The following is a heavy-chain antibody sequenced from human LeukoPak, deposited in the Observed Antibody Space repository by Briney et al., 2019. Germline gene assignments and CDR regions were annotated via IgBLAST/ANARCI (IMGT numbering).Heavy chain of an antibody. J-gene: IGHJ3*02. CDR3: ARLYDCSSTSCHDAFDI. CDR1: GCTFTSYG. V-gene: IGHV1-18*01. D-gene: IGHD2-2*01. Sequence: GASVKVSCKASGCTFTSYGISWVRQAPGQGLEWMGWISAYNGNTNYAQKFQGRVTITTDESTSTAYMELSSLRSEDTAVYYCARLYDCSSTSCHDAFDIWGQGTMITVSS. CDR2: ISAYNGNT.